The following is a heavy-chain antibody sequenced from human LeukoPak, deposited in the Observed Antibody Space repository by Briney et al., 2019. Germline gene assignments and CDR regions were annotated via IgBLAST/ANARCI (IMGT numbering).Heavy chain of an antibody. D-gene: IGHD1-26*01. CDR3: ARVYYSGSYDYWYFDL. CDR1: GYSISSGYY. V-gene: IGHV4-38-2*02. CDR2: IYHSGST. J-gene: IGHJ2*01. Sequence: SETLSLTCTVSGYSISSGYYWGWIRQPPGKGLEWIGSIYHSGSTYYNPSLKSRVTISVDTSKNQFSLKLSSVTAADTAVYYCARVYYSGSYDYWYFDLWGRGTLVTVSS.